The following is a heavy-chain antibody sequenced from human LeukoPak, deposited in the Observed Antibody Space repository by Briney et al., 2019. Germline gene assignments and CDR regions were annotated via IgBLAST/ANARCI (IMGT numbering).Heavy chain of an antibody. V-gene: IGHV1-2*02. CDR2: INPNSGGT. J-gene: IGHJ5*02. D-gene: IGHD3-10*01. CDR1: GYTFTDYY. Sequence: ASVKVSCKASGYTFTDYYMHWVRQAPGQGLEWMGWINPNSGGTNYAQKFQGGVTMTRDTSISTAYMELSRLRSDDTAVYYCAMAEYYYGSGSYPRPNWFDPWGQGTLVTVSS. CDR3: AMAEYYYGSGSYPRPNWFDP.